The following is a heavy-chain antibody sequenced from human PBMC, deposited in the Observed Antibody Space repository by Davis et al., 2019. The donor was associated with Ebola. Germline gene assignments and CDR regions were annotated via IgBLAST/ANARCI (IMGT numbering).Heavy chain of an antibody. Sequence: GESLKISCVASGFTLSGYSMNWVRQAPGRGLEWVSLINSASSHTYYADSVQGRLTISRDNDKNVMSLQMNSLRAEDTAVYYCGRGLGWIFDYWGQGILVTVSS. J-gene: IGHJ4*02. V-gene: IGHV3-21*01. CDR2: INSASSHT. D-gene: IGHD3/OR15-3a*01. CDR3: GRGLGWIFDY. CDR1: GFTLSGYS.